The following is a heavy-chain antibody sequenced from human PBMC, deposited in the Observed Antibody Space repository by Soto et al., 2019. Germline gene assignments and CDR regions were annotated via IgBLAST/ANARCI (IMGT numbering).Heavy chain of an antibody. CDR3: ASSYYGSGYYYGMDV. J-gene: IGHJ6*02. D-gene: IGHD3-10*01. CDR2: INAGNGNT. CDR1: GYTSTSYA. V-gene: IGHV1-3*01. Sequence: GASVKVSCKASGYTSTSYAMHWVRQAPGQRLEWMGWINAGNGNTKYSQKFQGRVTITRDTSASTAYMELSSLRSEDTAVYYCASSYYGSGYYYGMDVWGQGTTVTVSS.